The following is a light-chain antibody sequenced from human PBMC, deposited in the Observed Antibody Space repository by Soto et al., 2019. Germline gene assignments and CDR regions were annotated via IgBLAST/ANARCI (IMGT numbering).Light chain of an antibody. J-gene: IGLJ2*01. V-gene: IGLV3-1*01. CDR2: QDR. CDR1: KLGDKY. CDR3: QAWDSSTVV. Sequence: SYELTQPPSVSVSPGQTASITCSEDKLGDKYACWYQQRPGQSPVLVIYQDRKRPSGIPERFSGSNSGNTATLTISGTQAMDEADYYCQAWDSSTVVFGGGTKLTVL.